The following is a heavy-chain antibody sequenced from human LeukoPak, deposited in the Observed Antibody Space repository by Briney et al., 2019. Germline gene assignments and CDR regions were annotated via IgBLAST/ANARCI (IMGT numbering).Heavy chain of an antibody. CDR3: ARVTSGSYYEPAFDY. D-gene: IGHD1-26*01. Sequence: ASVTVSCTASGYTXTGYFMHWVRQAPGQGLDWMAITNPSGGSTSYAQKFQGRVTMTRDTSTSTVYMELSSLRSEDTAVYYCARVTSGSYYEPAFDYWGQGTLVTVSS. CDR2: TNPSGGST. J-gene: IGHJ4*02. CDR1: GYTXTGYF. V-gene: IGHV1-46*01.